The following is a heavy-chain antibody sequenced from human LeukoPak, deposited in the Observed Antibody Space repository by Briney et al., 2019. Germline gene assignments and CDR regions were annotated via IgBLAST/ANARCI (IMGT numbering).Heavy chain of an antibody. CDR2: IYYKGNT. CDR1: GGSISSRSYY. J-gene: IGHJ5*02. V-gene: IGHV4-39*07. Sequence: SETLSLTCTVSGGSISSRSYYWGWIRQPPGKGLEWIGSIYYKGNTYLNPSLKSRVTISADTSKNQFSLKLNSVTAADTAVYYCARVSSREYCRFDPWGQGTLVTVSS. CDR3: ARVSSREYCRFDP. D-gene: IGHD2/OR15-2a*01.